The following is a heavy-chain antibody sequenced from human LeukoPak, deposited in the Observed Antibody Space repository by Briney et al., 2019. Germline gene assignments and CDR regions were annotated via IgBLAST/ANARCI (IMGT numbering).Heavy chain of an antibody. CDR1: GFTFRTYG. CDR2: ISSSSSYI. D-gene: IGHD6-19*01. Sequence: GGSLRLSCAASGFTFRTYGMNWVRQAPGKGLEWVSSISSSSSYIYYADSVKGRFTISRDNAKNSLYLQMNSLRAEDTAVYYCARRNSSGWGHNWFDPWGQGTLVTVSS. CDR3: ARRNSSGWGHNWFDP. V-gene: IGHV3-21*01. J-gene: IGHJ5*02.